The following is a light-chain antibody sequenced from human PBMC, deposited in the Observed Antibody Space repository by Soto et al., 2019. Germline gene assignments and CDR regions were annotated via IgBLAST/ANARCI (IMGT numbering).Light chain of an antibody. Sequence: QSALTQPPSVSGAPGQRVTISCTGSSSNIGAGYDVHWYQQLPGTAPKLLIYANNNRPSGVPDRFSGSKSGTSVSLAITGLQAEDEADYYCQSYDSSLSGYVFGTGTKSPS. CDR1: SSNIGAGYD. CDR2: ANN. J-gene: IGLJ1*01. V-gene: IGLV1-40*01. CDR3: QSYDSSLSGYV.